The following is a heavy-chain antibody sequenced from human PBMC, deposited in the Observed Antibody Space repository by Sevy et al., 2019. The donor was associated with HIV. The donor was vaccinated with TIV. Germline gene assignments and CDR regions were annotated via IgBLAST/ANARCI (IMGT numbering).Heavy chain of an antibody. J-gene: IGHJ6*03. CDR1: GFTFTSYA. V-gene: IGHV3-23*01. CDR3: AKVYGSGTPPYYYYYYMDV. Sequence: GGSLRLSCAASGFTFTSYAMSWVRQAPGKGLEWVSSIDGSAINTYYAASVKGRFTISRDNSKNTLYLQMSSLRAEDTAVYYCAKVYGSGTPPYYYYYYMDVWGKGTTVTVSS. D-gene: IGHD3-10*01. CDR2: IDGSAINT.